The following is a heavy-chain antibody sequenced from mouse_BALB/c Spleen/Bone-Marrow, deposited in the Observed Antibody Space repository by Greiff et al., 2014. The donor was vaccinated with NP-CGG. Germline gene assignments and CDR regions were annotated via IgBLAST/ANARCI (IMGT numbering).Heavy chain of an antibody. J-gene: IGHJ3*01. CDR3: ARGSYYYGSSSPWFAY. V-gene: IGHV1S41*01. CDR1: GYTFTSYW. CDR2: IPPGSGTT. Sequence: DLVKPGASVKLSCKASGYTFTSYWINWIKQRPGQGLAWIGRIPPGSGTTYYNEMFKGKATLTGDTSSTTAYIQLSSLSSEDSAVYFCARGSYYYGSSSPWFAYWGQGTLVTVSA. D-gene: IGHD1-1*01.